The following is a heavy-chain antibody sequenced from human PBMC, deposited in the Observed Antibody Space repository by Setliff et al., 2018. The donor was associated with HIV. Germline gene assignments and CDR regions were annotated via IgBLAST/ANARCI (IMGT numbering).Heavy chain of an antibody. Sequence: GGSLRLSCAASGFTFSYYGIHWVRQAPGKGLEWVAFIRNDGTNKYYADSVKGRFTISRDNSNNTLYLHVNSLRPEDTAVYYCAKKTTGSSSLDYWGQGTLVTVSS. V-gene: IGHV3-30*02. D-gene: IGHD1-26*01. CDR2: IRNDGTNK. J-gene: IGHJ4*02. CDR1: GFTFSYYG. CDR3: AKKTTGSSSLDY.